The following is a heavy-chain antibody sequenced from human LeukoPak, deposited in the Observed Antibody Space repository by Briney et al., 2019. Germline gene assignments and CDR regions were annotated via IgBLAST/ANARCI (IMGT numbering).Heavy chain of an antibody. CDR1: GFTFSSYA. V-gene: IGHV3-30*01. Sequence: GALRLSCAASGFTFSSYAMHWVRQAPGKGLEWVAVISYDASKNYYADSVKGRFTTSRDNSKNTLYLQMNSLRAEDTAVYYCARDSARYGDHGYFQHWGQGTLVTVSS. CDR3: ARDSARYGDHGYFQH. J-gene: IGHJ1*01. D-gene: IGHD4-17*01. CDR2: ISYDASKN.